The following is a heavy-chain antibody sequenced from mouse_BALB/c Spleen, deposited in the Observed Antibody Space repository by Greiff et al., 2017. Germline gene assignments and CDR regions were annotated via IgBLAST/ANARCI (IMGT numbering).Heavy chain of an antibody. CDR3: ARGNYYGSSYEGYYAMDY. CDR1: GFTFSDYY. V-gene: IGHV5-4*02. D-gene: IGHD1-1*01. CDR2: ISDGGSYT. J-gene: IGHJ4*01. Sequence: EVKLVESGGGLVKPGGSLKLSCAASGFTFSDYYMYWVRQTPEKRLEWVATISDGGSYTYYPDSVKGRFTISRDNAKNNLYLQMSSLKSEDTAMYYCARGNYYGSSYEGYYAMDYWGQGTSVTVSS.